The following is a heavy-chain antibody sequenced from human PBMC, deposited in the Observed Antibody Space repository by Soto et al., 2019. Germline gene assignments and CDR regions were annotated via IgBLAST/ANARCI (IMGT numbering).Heavy chain of an antibody. CDR3: ASNGTYSSSLSQYSGMDV. V-gene: IGHV1-69*01. J-gene: IGHJ6*02. CDR1: GGTFDNFI. D-gene: IGHD1-26*01. Sequence: QVQLVQSGAEVKEPGSSVRVSCKASGGTFDNFIMNWVRQTPGQGLEWMGGIVPMLGTPTYAEKFKGRVTITATGSTRTMSREVTSLRSEDTAIYYCASNGTYSSSLSQYSGMDVWGQGTTVNVTS. CDR2: IVPMLGTP.